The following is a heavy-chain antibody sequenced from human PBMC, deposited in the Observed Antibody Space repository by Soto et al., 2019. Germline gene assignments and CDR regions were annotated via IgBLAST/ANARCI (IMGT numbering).Heavy chain of an antibody. Sequence: SLSGAASGLTFSNYGRRWGRQAPGKGLEWVSRINGDGRTTIYADSVKGRFTISRDNAKNTLYLQMNSLRAEDTAVYYCARVGLGYCTSTSCHPGFDIWGQGTMVTVSS. J-gene: IGHJ3*02. CDR1: GLTFSNYG. V-gene: IGHV3-74*01. CDR3: ARVGLGYCTSTSCHPGFDI. D-gene: IGHD2-2*01. CDR2: INGDGRTT.